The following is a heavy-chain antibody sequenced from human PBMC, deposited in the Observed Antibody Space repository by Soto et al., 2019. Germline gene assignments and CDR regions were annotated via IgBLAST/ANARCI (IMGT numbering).Heavy chain of an antibody. CDR1: GFTFSSFW. J-gene: IGHJ4*02. CDR3: ARDRSPTY. V-gene: IGHV3-7*05. Sequence: EVQLAESGGGLVQPGGSLTLSCAASGFTFSSFWMTWVRQAPGKGLEWVANMNQDGSEIYYVDSVKGRFTMSRDNAQKSLYLRMNSLRAEDAALYYCARDRSPTYWGQGTLVTVSS. CDR2: MNQDGSEI.